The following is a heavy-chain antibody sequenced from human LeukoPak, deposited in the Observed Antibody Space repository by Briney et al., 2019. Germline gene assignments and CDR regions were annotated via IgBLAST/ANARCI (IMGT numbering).Heavy chain of an antibody. V-gene: IGHV4-59*08. Sequence: NPSETLSLTCTVSGGPIISYYWSWIRQPPGKGLEWIGYIYYSGSTNYNPSLKSRVTISVDTSKNQFSLKLSSVTAADTAVYYCARQRVVGAALLGFDIWGQGTMVTASS. CDR3: ARQRVVGAALLGFDI. D-gene: IGHD1-26*01. J-gene: IGHJ3*02. CDR2: IYYSGST. CDR1: GGPIISYY.